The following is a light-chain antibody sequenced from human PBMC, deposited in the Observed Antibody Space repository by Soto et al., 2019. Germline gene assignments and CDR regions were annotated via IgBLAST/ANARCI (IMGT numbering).Light chain of an antibody. CDR1: QSVSSTY. CDR2: GAS. V-gene: IGKV3-20*01. J-gene: IGKJ1*01. CDR3: QQFGSSPRT. Sequence: GLTQSPGTLSLSPGERATLSCRASQSVSSTYLAWYQLKPGQAPRLLVYGASSRATGIPDRFSGSGSGTDFTLTISRLEPEDFAVYYCQQFGSSPRTFGQGTKVDIK.